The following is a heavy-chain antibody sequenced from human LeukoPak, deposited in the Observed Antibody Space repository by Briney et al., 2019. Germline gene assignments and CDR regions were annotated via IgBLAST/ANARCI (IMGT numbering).Heavy chain of an antibody. CDR1: GGSISSSSYY. D-gene: IGHD2-8*01. CDR3: ARLYQGKPPPDY. CDR2: IYYSGST. Sequence: SETLSLTCTVSGGSISSSSYYWGWIRQPPGKGLEWSGSIYYSGSTYYNPSLKSRVTISVDTSKNQFSLKLSSVTAADTAVYYCARLYQGKPPPDYWGQGTLVTVSS. V-gene: IGHV4-39*07. J-gene: IGHJ4*02.